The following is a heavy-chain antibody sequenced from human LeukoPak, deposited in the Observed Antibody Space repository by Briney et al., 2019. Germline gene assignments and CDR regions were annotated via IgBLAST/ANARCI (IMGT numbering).Heavy chain of an antibody. J-gene: IGHJ6*03. CDR3: TRDVVAGLYYYYYYYMDV. Sequence: GGSLRLSSTASGFTFGDYAMSWFRQAPGKGLEWVGFIRSKAYGGTTEYAASVKGRFTISRDDSKSIAYLQMNSLKTEDTAVYYCTRDVVAGLYYYYYYYMDVWGKGTTVTVSS. V-gene: IGHV3-49*03. D-gene: IGHD6-19*01. CDR1: GFTFGDYA. CDR2: IRSKAYGGTT.